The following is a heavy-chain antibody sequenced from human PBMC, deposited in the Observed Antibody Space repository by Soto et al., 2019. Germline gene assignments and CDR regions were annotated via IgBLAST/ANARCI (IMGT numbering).Heavy chain of an antibody. CDR1: GFTFSSYG. CDR2: ISYDGSNK. J-gene: IGHJ4*02. D-gene: IGHD3-3*01. V-gene: IGHV3-30*18. Sequence: GGSLRLSFAASGFTFSSYGMHWFRQAPGKGLEWVAVISYDGSNKYYADSVKGRFTISRDNSKNTLYLQMNSLRAEDTAVYYCAKDYDYWSTVYYFDYWGQGTLVTSPQ. CDR3: AKDYDYWSTVYYFDY.